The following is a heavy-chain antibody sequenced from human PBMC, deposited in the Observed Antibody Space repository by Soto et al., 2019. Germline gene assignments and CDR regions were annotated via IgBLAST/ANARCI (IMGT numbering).Heavy chain of an antibody. CDR3: ARDQRSSSSVWFYYYGMDV. D-gene: IGHD6-6*01. CDR1: GGTFSSYA. Sequence: SVKVSCKASGGTFSSYAISWVRQAPGQGLEWMGGIIPIFGTANYAQKFQGRVTITADKSTSTAYMERSSLRSEDTAVYYCARDQRSSSSVWFYYYGMDVWGQGTTVTVSS. CDR2: IIPIFGTA. J-gene: IGHJ6*02. V-gene: IGHV1-69*06.